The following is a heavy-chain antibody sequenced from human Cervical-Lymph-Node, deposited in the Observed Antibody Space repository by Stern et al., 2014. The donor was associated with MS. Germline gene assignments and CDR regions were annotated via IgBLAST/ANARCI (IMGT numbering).Heavy chain of an antibody. Sequence: QVTLRESGPALVKPTQTLTLTCTFSGFSLSTSGLGVGWIRQPPGEALEWLAYIYWDDQKRYSPSLKSRLTITKDTSKNQVVLTLTNVDPVDTATYYCAHRTAVPFDYWGQGTLVTVSS. D-gene: IGHD2-2*01. J-gene: IGHJ4*02. CDR1: GFSLSTSGLG. V-gene: IGHV2-5*02. CDR3: AHRTAVPFDY. CDR2: IYWDDQK.